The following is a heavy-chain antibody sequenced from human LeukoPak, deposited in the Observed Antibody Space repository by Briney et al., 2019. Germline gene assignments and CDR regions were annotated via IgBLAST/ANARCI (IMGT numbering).Heavy chain of an antibody. V-gene: IGHV5-51*01. D-gene: IGHD3-22*01. CDR1: GYRFTTYW. CDR2: IYPGDSDT. J-gene: IGHJ4*02. Sequence: GESLKISCEGSGYRFTTYWIGWVRQMPGKGLEWMGIIYPGDSDTRYSPSLQGQVTISADKSISTAYLQWSSLKASDTAMYYCARGHYDSSGYYYPYFDYWGQGTLVTVSS. CDR3: ARGHYDSSGYYYPYFDY.